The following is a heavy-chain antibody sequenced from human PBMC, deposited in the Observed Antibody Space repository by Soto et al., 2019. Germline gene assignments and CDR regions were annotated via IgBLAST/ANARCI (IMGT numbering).Heavy chain of an antibody. CDR3: ARGGDYYYGMDV. Sequence: QVQLVESGGGVVQPGRSLRLSCAASGFTFSSYGMHWVRQAPGKGLEWVAVIWYDGSNKYYADSVKGRFTISRDKSKNTLYVQMNSLRAEDTAVYYCARGGDYYYGMDVWGQGTTVTVSS. CDR1: GFTFSSYG. J-gene: IGHJ6*02. CDR2: IWYDGSNK. V-gene: IGHV3-33*01.